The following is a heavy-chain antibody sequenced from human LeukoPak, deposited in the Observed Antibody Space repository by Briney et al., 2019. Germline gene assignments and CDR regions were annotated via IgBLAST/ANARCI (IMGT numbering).Heavy chain of an antibody. V-gene: IGHV3-9*01. Sequence: PGGSLRLSCAASGFTFDDYAMHWVRQAPGKGLEWVSGISWNSDSIGYADSVKGRFTISRDNAKNSLYLQMNSLRAEDTALYYCAKDLVLGGTTGFDYWGQGTLVTVSS. D-gene: IGHD3-16*01. CDR1: GFTFDDYA. CDR3: AKDLVLGGTTGFDY. J-gene: IGHJ4*02. CDR2: ISWNSDSI.